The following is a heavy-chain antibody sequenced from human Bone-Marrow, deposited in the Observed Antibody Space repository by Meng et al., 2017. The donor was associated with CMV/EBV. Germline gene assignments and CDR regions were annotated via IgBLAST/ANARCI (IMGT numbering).Heavy chain of an antibody. J-gene: IGHJ3*02. CDR1: GGSISSSSYY. Sequence: GSLRLSCTVSGGSISSSSYYWGWIRQPPGKGLEWIGSIYYSGSTYYNPSLKSRVTISVDTSKNQFSLKLSSVTAADTAVYYCARDMGVGASNAFDIWGQGTMVT. D-gene: IGHD1-26*01. V-gene: IGHV4-39*07. CDR3: ARDMGVGASNAFDI. CDR2: IYYSGST.